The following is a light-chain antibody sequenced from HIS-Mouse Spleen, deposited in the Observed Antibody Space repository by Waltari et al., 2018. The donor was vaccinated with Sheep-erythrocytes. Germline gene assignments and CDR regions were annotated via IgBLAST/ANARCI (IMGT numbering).Light chain of an antibody. Sequence: QAVLTQPSSLSASPGASASLTCTLRSGINVGTYSIYWYQQKSGSPPQYRLRYKSDSDKQQGSGVPSRFSGSKDASANAGILLISGLQSEDEADYYCMIWHSSAWVFGGGTKLTVL. J-gene: IGLJ3*02. CDR2: YKSDSDK. CDR1: SGINVGTYS. CDR3: MIWHSSAWV. V-gene: IGLV5-45*03.